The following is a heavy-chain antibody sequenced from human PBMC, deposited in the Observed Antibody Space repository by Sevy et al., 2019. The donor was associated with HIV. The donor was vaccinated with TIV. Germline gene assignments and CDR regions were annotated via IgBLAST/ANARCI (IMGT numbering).Heavy chain of an antibody. CDR2: ISYDGSNK. D-gene: IGHD6-13*01. J-gene: IGHJ4*02. V-gene: IGHV3-30-3*01. CDR1: GFTFSNAW. CDR3: ARVDIAAAGFDY. Sequence: GGSLRLSCGASGFTFSNAWMTWVRQAPGKGLEWVAVISYDGSNKYYADSVKGRFTISRDNSKNTLYLQMNSLRAEDTAVYYCARVDIAAAGFDYWGQGTLVTVSS.